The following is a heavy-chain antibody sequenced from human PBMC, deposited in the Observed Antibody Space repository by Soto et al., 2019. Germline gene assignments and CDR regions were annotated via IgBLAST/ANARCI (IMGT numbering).Heavy chain of an antibody. CDR3: AKDVVFANGEWDWIVS. CDR2: IHGSAGGA. Sequence: GGSLRLSCAASGFTVSSNYMTWVRQAPGKGLEWVSSIHGSAGGAYYSDSVKGRFTVSRADSQKTLFLQMTSLRVDDTAIYYCAKDVVFANGEWDWIVSRGQGILVTLSS. D-gene: IGHD2-21*01. V-gene: IGHV3-53*01. CDR1: GFTVSSNY. J-gene: IGHJ5*01.